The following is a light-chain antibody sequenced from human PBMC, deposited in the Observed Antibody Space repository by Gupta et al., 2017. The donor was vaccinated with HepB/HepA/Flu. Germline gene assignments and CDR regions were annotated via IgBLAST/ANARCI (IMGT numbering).Light chain of an antibody. V-gene: IGLV2-14*01. J-gene: IGLJ3*02. Sequence: QSALTQPASVSGSPGQSITISCTGTSSDVGGYNYVSWYQPHPGKAHKLMIYDVSKRPSGVSNRFSGSKSGNTASLTISGLEDEDEADYYCSSYTSSSTWVFGGGTKLTVL. CDR3: SSYTSSSTWV. CDR1: SSDVGGYNY. CDR2: DVS.